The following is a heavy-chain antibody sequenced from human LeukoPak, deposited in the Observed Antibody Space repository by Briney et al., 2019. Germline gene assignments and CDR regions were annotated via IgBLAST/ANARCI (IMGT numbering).Heavy chain of an antibody. Sequence: SSETLSLTCTVSGGSISSSSYYWGWIRQPPGKGLEWIGSIYYSGSTYYNPSLKSRVTISVDTSKNQFSLKLSSVTAADTAVYYCARERVSSSGHDAFDIWGQGTMITVSS. J-gene: IGHJ3*02. CDR2: IYYSGST. D-gene: IGHD6-6*01. CDR1: GGSISSSSYY. CDR3: ARERVSSSGHDAFDI. V-gene: IGHV4-39*02.